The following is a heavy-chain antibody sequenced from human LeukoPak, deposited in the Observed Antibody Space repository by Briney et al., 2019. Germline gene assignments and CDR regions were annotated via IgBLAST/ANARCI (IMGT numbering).Heavy chain of an antibody. D-gene: IGHD1/OR15-1a*01. J-gene: IGHJ6*03. CDR1: GVSISSSNR. CDR3: ARNPRGTAPLYYYYMDV. Sequence: SGTLSLTCDVSGVSISSSNRWSWVRQPPGKGLEWIGEIYHTGSTNYNPSLKSRVTMSVDTSKNQFSLKLSSVTAADTAVYYCARNPRGTAPLYYYYMDVWGKGTTVTVSS. CDR2: IYHTGST. V-gene: IGHV4-4*02.